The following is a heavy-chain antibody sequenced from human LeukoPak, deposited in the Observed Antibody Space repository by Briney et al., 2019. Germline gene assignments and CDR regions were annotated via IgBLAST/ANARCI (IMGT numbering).Heavy chain of an antibody. Sequence: SVKVSCKASGGTFSSYAISWVRQAPGQGLEWMGGIIPIFGTANYAQKFQGRVTITADESTSTAYMELSSLRSEDTAVYYCARAEIYGDYGNYYGMDVWGQGTTVTVSS. J-gene: IGHJ6*02. CDR2: IIPIFGTA. CDR3: ARAEIYGDYGNYYGMDV. V-gene: IGHV1-69*13. D-gene: IGHD4-17*01. CDR1: GGTFSSYA.